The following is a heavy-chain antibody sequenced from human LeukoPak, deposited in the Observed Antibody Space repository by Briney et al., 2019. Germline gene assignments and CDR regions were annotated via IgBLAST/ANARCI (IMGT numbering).Heavy chain of an antibody. CDR1: GYTFTGYY. CDR3: ARAGGSGPRSHYFDY. J-gene: IGHJ4*02. D-gene: IGHD3-10*01. Sequence: GASVKVSCKASGYTFTGYYMHWVRQAPGQGLEWMGWINPNSGGTNYAQKFQGRVTMTRDTSISTAYMELSRLRSDDTAVYYCARAGGSGPRSHYFDYWGQGTLVTVSS. V-gene: IGHV1-2*02. CDR2: INPNSGGT.